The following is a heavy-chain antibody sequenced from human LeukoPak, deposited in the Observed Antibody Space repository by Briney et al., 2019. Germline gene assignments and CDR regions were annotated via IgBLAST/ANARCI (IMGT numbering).Heavy chain of an antibody. V-gene: IGHV3-23*01. CDR2: ISGSGGST. CDR1: GFTFSSYG. J-gene: IGHJ4*02. D-gene: IGHD5-18*01. Sequence: PGGSLRLSCAASGFTFSSYGMSWVRQAPGKGLEWVSAISGSGGSTYYADSVKGRFTISRDNSKNTLYLQMNSLRAEDTAVYYCAKDRGYSYGYGPLDYWGQGTLVTVSS. CDR3: AKDRGYSYGYGPLDY.